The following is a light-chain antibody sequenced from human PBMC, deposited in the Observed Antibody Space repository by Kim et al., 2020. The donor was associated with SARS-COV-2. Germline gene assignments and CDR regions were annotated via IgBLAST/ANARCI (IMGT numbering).Light chain of an antibody. Sequence: QTATLPCTGPSHGVGNKGPTWPQQHTGRASKLLTPRNINRPSGISERFSASRSGDTAYLTIPGLQPEDEADYYCSAWDSSLSAWVFGGGTQLTVL. V-gene: IGLV10-54*01. CDR1: SHGVGNKG. J-gene: IGLJ3*02. CDR3: SAWDSSLSAWV. CDR2: RNI.